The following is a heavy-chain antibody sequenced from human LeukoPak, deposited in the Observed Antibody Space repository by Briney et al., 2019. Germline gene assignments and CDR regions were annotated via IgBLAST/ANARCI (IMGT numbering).Heavy chain of an antibody. CDR2: IWSHGLDK. V-gene: IGHV3-33*01. Sequence: GRSLRLSCATSGFTFTTYGFHWVRQAPGKGLEWVAVIWSHGLDKYYADSVEGRFTVSRDNSQNTVYLQMNSLRNDDTAVYCCARDSDTSGHYSFFDYWGQGTLVTVSS. CDR3: ARDSDTSGHYSFFDY. J-gene: IGHJ4*02. D-gene: IGHD3-22*01. CDR1: GFTFTTYG.